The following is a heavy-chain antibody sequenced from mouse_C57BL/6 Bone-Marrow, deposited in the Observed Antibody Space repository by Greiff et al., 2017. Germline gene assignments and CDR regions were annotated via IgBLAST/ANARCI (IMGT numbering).Heavy chain of an antibody. CDR1: GFTFSDYG. CDR2: ISSGSSTI. V-gene: IGHV5-17*01. D-gene: IGHD1-1*01. J-gene: IGHJ2*01. CDR3: ARSFYGSSYHFDY. Sequence: EVMLVESGGGLVKPGGSLKLSCAASGFTFSDYGMHWVRQAPEKGLEWVAYISSGSSTIYYADTVKGRFTISRDNAKNTLFLQMTSLRSEDTAMYYCARSFYGSSYHFDYWGQGTTLTVSS.